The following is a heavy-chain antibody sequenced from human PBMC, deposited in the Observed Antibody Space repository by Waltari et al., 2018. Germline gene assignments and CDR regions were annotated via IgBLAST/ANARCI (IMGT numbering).Heavy chain of an antibody. Sequence: QVQLQESGPGLVKPSGPLSLTCHASGESLSSIDLWTWVRQPPGKGLAWIGEISPNGDTDYHPSLKSRVTISADKSRNQFSLKLNSVTAADTAVYFCARARYFGLLFAWFDPWGQGTLVTVSS. V-gene: IGHV4-4*02. CDR1: GESLSSIDL. CDR3: ARARYFGLLFAWFDP. D-gene: IGHD1-20*01. J-gene: IGHJ5*02. CDR2: ISPNGDT.